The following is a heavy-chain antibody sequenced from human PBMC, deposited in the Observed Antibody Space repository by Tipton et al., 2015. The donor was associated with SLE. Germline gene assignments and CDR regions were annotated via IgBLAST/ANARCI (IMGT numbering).Heavy chain of an antibody. V-gene: IGHV4-59*01. CDR2: IYYSGIT. CDR3: ARDRFWNGYLEY. CDR1: GGSISTYY. J-gene: IGHJ4*02. D-gene: IGHD3-3*01. Sequence: TLSLTCTVSGGSISTYYWNWIRQPPGKGLEWVGYIYYSGITYYNPSLKSRVSISVDTTKNQFSLRLTSVTAADTAVYYCARDRFWNGYLEYWGQGALVSVS.